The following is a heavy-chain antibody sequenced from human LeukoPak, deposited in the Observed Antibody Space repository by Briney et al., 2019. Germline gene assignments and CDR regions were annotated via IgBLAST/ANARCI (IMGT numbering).Heavy chain of an antibody. CDR1: GYTFTAYY. V-gene: IGHV1-2*02. CDR3: ARESLGGLKYFDD. J-gene: IGHJ4*02. D-gene: IGHD3-16*01. CDR2: IGPTGNT. Sequence: ASVKVSCKASGYTFTAYYMHWVRQAPGQGLEWIGCIGPTGNTVYVQKFQGRVTVTRDTSINTVYMEVNSLRSDDTAVYSCARESLGGLKYFDDWGQGTLVTISS.